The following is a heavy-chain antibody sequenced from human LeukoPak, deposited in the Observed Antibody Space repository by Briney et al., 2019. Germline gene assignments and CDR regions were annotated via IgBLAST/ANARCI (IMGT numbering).Heavy chain of an antibody. CDR2: IIPIFGTA. V-gene: IGHV1-69*13. J-gene: IGHJ4*02. CDR1: GGTFSSYA. Sequence: ASVKVSCKASGGTFSSYAISWVRQAPGQGLEWMGGIIPIFGTANYAQKFQGRVTITADESTSTAYMELSSLRSEDTAVYYCAGQGDSSGWYDFDYWGQGTLVTVSS. CDR3: AGQGDSSGWYDFDY. D-gene: IGHD6-19*01.